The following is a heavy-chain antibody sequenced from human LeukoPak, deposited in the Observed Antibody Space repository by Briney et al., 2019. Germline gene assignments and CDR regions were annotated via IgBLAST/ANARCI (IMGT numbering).Heavy chain of an antibody. D-gene: IGHD2-21*02. CDR1: GFTFSSYS. Sequence: GGSLRLSCAASGFTFSSYSMHWVRQAPGKGLMWVSRFHGDGSTTNYADSVKGRFSISRDNAKNTLYLQMNSLRAEDTAVYYCALPSCGGDCSSGWGQGTLVTVSS. V-gene: IGHV3-74*01. CDR2: FHGDGSTT. CDR3: ALPSCGGDCSSG. J-gene: IGHJ4*02.